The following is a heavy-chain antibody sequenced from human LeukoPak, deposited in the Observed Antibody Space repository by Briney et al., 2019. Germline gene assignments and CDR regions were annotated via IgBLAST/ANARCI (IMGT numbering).Heavy chain of an antibody. D-gene: IGHD3-22*01. CDR3: AKSNGYGLIDI. CDR1: GESLDNYY. V-gene: IGHV4-34*01. CDR2: ITYRGGP. J-gene: IGHJ3*02. Sequence: SDTLSLTCAVYGESLDNYYWMFVRQPPGKGLQWIGEITYRGGPSYHPSLKSRVSISIDASVRQISLKLRSLTAADTAVYYCAKSNGYGLIDIWGQGTMVTVSS.